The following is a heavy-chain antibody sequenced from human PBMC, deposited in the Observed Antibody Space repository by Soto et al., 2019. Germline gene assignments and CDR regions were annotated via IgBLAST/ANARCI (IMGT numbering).Heavy chain of an antibody. J-gene: IGHJ4*02. CDR1: GGSFSGYY. V-gene: IGHV4-34*01. D-gene: IGHD2-15*01. CDR2: INHSGST. CDR3: ARGRGRILDY. Sequence: QVQLQQWGAGLLKPSETLSLTGAVYGGSFSGYYWNWIRQPPGQGLERIGEINHSGSTTYKPSLKRRVTVSVDTSKTQFSLRLSSVSAVDTAVYFCARGRGRILDYWGQGTVVTVSS.